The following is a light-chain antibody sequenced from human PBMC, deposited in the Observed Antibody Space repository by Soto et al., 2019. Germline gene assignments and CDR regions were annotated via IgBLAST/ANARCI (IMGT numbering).Light chain of an antibody. Sequence: DMHMTQYPSTLSASVGDRVTITCRASQSISSWLAWYQQKAGKAPKLLIYDASTLESGVPSRFSGSGSGTEFTLTITRLQPDDFATYYCQQYNTYPETFGQGTKVDIK. V-gene: IGKV1-5*01. J-gene: IGKJ1*01. CDR2: DAS. CDR1: QSISSW. CDR3: QQYNTYPET.